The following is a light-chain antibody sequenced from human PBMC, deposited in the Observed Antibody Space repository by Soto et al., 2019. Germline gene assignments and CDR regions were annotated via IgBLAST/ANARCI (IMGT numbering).Light chain of an antibody. CDR3: QQCGSSPWT. CDR2: AAS. V-gene: IGKV3-20*01. CDR1: QSVSSYY. J-gene: IGKJ1*01. Sequence: EIVLTQSPGTLSLSPGERATLFCRASQSVSSYYLAWYQHKHGQAPRLLIYAASSRATGIPDRFSGGGSGTDFTLTISSLEPEDFAVYYCQQCGSSPWTFGQGTKVEIK.